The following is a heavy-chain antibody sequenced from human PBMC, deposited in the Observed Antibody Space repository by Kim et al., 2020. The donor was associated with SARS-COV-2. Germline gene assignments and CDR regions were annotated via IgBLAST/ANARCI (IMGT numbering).Heavy chain of an antibody. CDR2: ISDSGTNK. V-gene: IGHV3-48*04. CDR3: AREKFWAFDA. J-gene: IGHJ3*01. Sequence: GGSLRLSCATSGFTLSLYCMNWVRQSPGKGLEWVSHISDSGTNKNHADSVRGRFTISRDNAKNSLFLQVNGLRAEDTAVYYCAREKFWAFDAWCQG. CDR1: GFTLSLYC.